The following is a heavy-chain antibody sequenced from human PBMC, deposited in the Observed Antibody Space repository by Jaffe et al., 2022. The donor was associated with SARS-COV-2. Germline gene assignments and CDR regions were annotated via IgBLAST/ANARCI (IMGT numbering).Heavy chain of an antibody. CDR3: ARARGWHVVVVPGANDY. V-gene: IGHV3-7*03. J-gene: IGHJ4*02. D-gene: IGHD2-2*01. CDR1: GISFSTYW. CDR2: INQDGSEK. Sequence: EVQLVESGGGLVQPGGSLRLSCAASGISFSTYWMSWVRQAPGKGLEWVANINQDGSEKYYVDSVKGRFTISRDNAKNSLYLQMNSLRADDTAVYYCARARGWHVVVVPGANDYWGRGTLVTVSS.